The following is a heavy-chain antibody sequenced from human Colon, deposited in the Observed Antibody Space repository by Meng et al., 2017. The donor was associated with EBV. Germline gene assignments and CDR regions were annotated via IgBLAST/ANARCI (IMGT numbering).Heavy chain of an antibody. Sequence: GRLESAGHGLGKPSGALSLPFGCSGGSLRSRNWWSWVRQPPGKGLEWIGEIYHSGSTNYNPSLKSRVTISVDESKNQFSLRLSSVTAADTAVYYCARVGAYCGGDCYHPRWGQGTLVTVSS. CDR3: ARVGAYCGGDCYHPR. V-gene: IGHV4-4*02. D-gene: IGHD2-21*02. CDR1: GGSLRSRNW. J-gene: IGHJ4*02. CDR2: IYHSGST.